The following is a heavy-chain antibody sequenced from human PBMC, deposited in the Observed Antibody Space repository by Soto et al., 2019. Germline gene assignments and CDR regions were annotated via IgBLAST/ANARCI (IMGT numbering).Heavy chain of an antibody. J-gene: IGHJ4*02. Sequence: GGSLRLSCAASGFTFSSYGMHWVRQAPGKGLEWVAVIWYDGSNKYYADSVKGRFTISRDNSKNTLYLQMNSLRAEDTAVYYCARGPIAAADYYFDYWGQGTLVTVSS. CDR1: GFTFSSYG. CDR2: IWYDGSNK. V-gene: IGHV3-33*01. CDR3: ARGPIAAADYYFDY. D-gene: IGHD6-13*01.